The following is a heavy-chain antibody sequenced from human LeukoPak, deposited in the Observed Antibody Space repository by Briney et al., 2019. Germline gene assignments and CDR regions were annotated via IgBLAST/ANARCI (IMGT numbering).Heavy chain of an antibody. Sequence: SETLSLTCTVSGGSISDYYWSWIRQPPGKGLEWIGYIYYSGSTNYNPSLKIRVPISVDTSKNQISLKVTSVTAADTAVYYCARERRWLQSPFFDYWGQGTLVTVSS. CDR3: ARERRWLQSPFFDY. CDR2: IYYSGST. V-gene: IGHV4-59*01. J-gene: IGHJ4*02. CDR1: GGSISDYY. D-gene: IGHD5-24*01.